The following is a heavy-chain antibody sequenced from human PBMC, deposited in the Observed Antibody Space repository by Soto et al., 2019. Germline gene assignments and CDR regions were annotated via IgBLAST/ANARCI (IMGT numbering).Heavy chain of an antibody. CDR3: ARTFDGSYYYYMDV. J-gene: IGHJ6*03. D-gene: IGHD1-26*01. V-gene: IGHV4-59*08. CDR1: GGSISSYY. Sequence: SETLSLTCTVSGGSISSYYWSWIRQPPGKGLEWIGYIYYSGSTNYNPSLKSRVTISVDTSKNQFSLKLSSVTAADTAVYYCARTFDGSYYYYMDVWGKGTTVTVSS. CDR2: IYYSGST.